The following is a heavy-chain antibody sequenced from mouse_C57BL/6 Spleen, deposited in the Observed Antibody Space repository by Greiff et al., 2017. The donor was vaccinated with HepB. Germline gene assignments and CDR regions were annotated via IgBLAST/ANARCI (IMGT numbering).Heavy chain of an antibody. CDR3: TRESNWGQGAWFAY. J-gene: IGHJ3*01. Sequence: EVQLVESGEGLVKPGGSLKLSCAASGFTFSSYAMSWVRQTPEKRLEWVAYISSGGDYIYYADTVKGRFTISRDNARNTLYLQMSSLKSEDTAMYYCTRESNWGQGAWFAYWGQGTLVTVSA. V-gene: IGHV5-9-1*02. D-gene: IGHD4-1*01. CDR1: GFTFSSYA. CDR2: ISSGGDYI.